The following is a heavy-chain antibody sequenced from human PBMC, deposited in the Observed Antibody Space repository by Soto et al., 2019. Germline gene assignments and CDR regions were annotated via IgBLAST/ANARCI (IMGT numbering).Heavy chain of an antibody. CDR1: GGPINSGGYY. Sequence: QVQLQESGPGLVKPSLTLSLTYTVSGGPINSGGYYWTWIRQPPGKGLEWIGYIHYSGRTFYNPSLESRVIISVDTSKTQFSLNLRSVTAADTAVYYCARFSPPGYYYMDVW. CDR3: ARFSPPGYYYMDV. CDR2: IHYSGRT. J-gene: IGHJ6*03. V-gene: IGHV4-31*03.